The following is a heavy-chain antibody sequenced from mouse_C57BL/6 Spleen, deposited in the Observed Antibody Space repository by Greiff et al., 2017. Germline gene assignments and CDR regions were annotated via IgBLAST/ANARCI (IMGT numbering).Heavy chain of an antibody. Sequence: VQLQQPGAELVMPGASVKLSCKASGYTFTSYWMHWVKQRPGQGLEWIGEIDPSDSYTNYNQKFKGKSTLTVDKSSSTAYMQLSSLTSEDSAVYDCARRDYGSSRNYFDYWGQGTTLTVSS. J-gene: IGHJ2*01. CDR1: GYTFTSYW. V-gene: IGHV1-69*01. CDR2: IDPSDSYT. CDR3: ARRDYGSSRNYFDY. D-gene: IGHD1-1*01.